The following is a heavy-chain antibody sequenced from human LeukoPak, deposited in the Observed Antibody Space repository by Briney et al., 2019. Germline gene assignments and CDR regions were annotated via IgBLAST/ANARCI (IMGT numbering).Heavy chain of an antibody. Sequence: GTLSLTCAVSGGSISSSNLWTWVRQSPGKGLEWIGEIYHSGRTNYNPSLKSRVTISVDKSKNQFSLKLSSVTAADTAVYYCARDSSSWLDYFDYWGPGTLVTVSS. CDR1: GGSISSSNL. CDR3: ARDSSSWLDYFDY. CDR2: IYHSGRT. D-gene: IGHD6-13*01. V-gene: IGHV4-4*02. J-gene: IGHJ4*02.